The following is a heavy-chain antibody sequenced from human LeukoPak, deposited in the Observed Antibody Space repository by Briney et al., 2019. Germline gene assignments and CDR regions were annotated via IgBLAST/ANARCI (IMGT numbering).Heavy chain of an antibody. V-gene: IGHV4-61*01. D-gene: IGHD6-19*01. Sequence: SETLSLTCTVSGGSVSSGSYYWSWIRQPPGKGLEWIGHIYYSGSTNYNPSLKSRVTISVDTSKNQFSLKLSSVTAADTAVYYCARIADSGWYSFDYWGQGTLVTVSS. CDR2: IYYSGST. CDR1: GGSVSSGSYY. CDR3: ARIADSGWYSFDY. J-gene: IGHJ4*02.